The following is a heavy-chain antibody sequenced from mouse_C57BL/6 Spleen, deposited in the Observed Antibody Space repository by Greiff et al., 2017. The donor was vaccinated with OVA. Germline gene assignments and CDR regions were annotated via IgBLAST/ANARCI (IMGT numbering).Heavy chain of an antibody. J-gene: IGHJ2*01. CDR3: ARSGYGSSYGND. CDR1: GYTFTSYW. Sequence: VQLQQPGAELVKPGASVKLSCKASGYTFTSYWMHWVKQRPGQGLEWIGMIHPNSGSTNYNEKFKSKATLTVDKSSSTAYMQLSSLTSEDSAVYYCARSGYGSSYGNDWGQGTTLTVSS. CDR2: IHPNSGST. D-gene: IGHD1-1*01. V-gene: IGHV1-64*01.